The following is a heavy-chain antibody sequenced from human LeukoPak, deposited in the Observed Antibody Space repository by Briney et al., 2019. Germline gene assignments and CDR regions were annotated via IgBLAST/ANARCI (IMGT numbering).Heavy chain of an antibody. CDR3: ARTYGDSSFYDY. CDR1: GGSISSGGYY. D-gene: IGHD4-17*01. J-gene: IGHJ4*02. Sequence: TLSLTCTVSGGSISSGGYYWSWVRQHPGKGLEWIGYIYYSGSPYYNPSLKSRVTISLDASKNQFSLKLSSVTAADTAVYYCARTYGDSSFYDYWGQGTPVSASS. V-gene: IGHV4-31*03. CDR2: IYYSGSP.